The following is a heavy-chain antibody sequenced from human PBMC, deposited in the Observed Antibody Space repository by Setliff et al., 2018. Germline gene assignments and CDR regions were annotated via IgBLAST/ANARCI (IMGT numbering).Heavy chain of an antibody. CDR1: GDTFSTYA. CDR2: INAYNGDT. Sequence: ASVKVSCKASGDTFSTYALSWVRQAPGQGLEWMAYINAYNGDTYYAENLQVRVTVSTDTSTSTSYMELRSLRSDDTAVYYCARSYDSGFYHQRDAYDIWGQGTMVTVSS. CDR3: ARSYDSGFYHQRDAYDI. J-gene: IGHJ3*02. V-gene: IGHV1-18*01. D-gene: IGHD3-22*01.